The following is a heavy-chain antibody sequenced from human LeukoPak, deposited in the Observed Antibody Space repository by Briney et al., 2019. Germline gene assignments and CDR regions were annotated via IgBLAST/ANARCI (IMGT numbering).Heavy chain of an antibody. CDR1: GGSISSGGYS. CDR2: VYLSGST. J-gene: IGHJ6*04. Sequence: SETLCLTCAVSGGSISSGGYSWSWIRQPPGKGLEWSGCVYLSGSTYYNPSLKSRVTISVDRSKNQFSLKLSSVTAADTAVYYCARGYEGNYYYYYGMDVWGKGTTVTVSS. D-gene: IGHD1-1*01. CDR3: ARGYEGNYYYYYGMDV. V-gene: IGHV4-30-2*01.